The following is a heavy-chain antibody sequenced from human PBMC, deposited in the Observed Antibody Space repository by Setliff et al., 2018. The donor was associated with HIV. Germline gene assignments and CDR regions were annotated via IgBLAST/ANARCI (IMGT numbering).Heavy chain of an antibody. J-gene: IGHJ4*02. CDR1: GFTLRSYA. D-gene: IGHD3-22*01. V-gene: IGHV3-23*01. CDR3: ATYHYYDSSAYFIDLYYFDY. Sequence: PGGSLRLSCEASGFTLRSYAMYWVRQAPGKGLEWVAGISGAGATTYYADSVKGRFTISRDNSKDTLYLQMNSLRAEDTAVYYCATYHYYDSSAYFIDLYYFDYWGQGTLVTVS. CDR2: ISGAGATT.